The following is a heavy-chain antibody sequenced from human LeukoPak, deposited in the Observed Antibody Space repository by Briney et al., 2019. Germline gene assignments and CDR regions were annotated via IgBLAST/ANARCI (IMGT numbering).Heavy chain of an antibody. CDR1: GYSISSGYY. CDR2: IYYSGST. Sequence: PSETLSLTCTVSGYSISSGYYWGWIRQPPGKGLEWIGSIYYSGSTYYNPSLKSRVTTSVDTSKNQFSLKLSSVTAADTAVYYCARIVSPRLDYYYYYMDVWGKGTTVTVSS. V-gene: IGHV4-38-2*02. D-gene: IGHD2-15*01. J-gene: IGHJ6*03. CDR3: ARIVSPRLDYYYYYMDV.